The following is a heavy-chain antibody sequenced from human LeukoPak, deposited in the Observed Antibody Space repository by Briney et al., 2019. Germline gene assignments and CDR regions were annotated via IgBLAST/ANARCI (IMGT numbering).Heavy chain of an antibody. CDR1: GFTFSNYW. J-gene: IGHJ4*02. CDR3: VRDRGYCSGGTCYALWDY. Sequence: GGSLRLSCAASGFTFSNYWMTWVRQAPGKGLEWVAHIKEDGGEKHYVDPVKGRFTISRDNAKNSLYLQMNSLRAEDTAMYYCVRDRGYCSGGTCYALWDYWGQGTLVTVSS. D-gene: IGHD2-15*01. V-gene: IGHV3-7*01. CDR2: IKEDGGEK.